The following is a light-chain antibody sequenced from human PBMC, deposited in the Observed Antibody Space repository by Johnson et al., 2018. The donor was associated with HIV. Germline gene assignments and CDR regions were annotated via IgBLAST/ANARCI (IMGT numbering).Light chain of an antibody. V-gene: IGLV1-51*02. J-gene: IGLJ1*01. CDR3: GTWDTSLSAGF. CDR2: ENT. Sequence: QSVLTQPPSVSAAPGQKVTISCSGSSSNIGNKYVSWYQQLPGTAPKLLIYENTKRPSGIPDRFSGSKSGTSATLAITGLHTGDEADYYCGTWDTSLSAGFFGTGTKVTVL. CDR1: SSNIGNKY.